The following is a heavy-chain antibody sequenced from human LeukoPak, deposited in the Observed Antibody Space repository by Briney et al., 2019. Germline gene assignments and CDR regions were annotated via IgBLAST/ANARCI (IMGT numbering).Heavy chain of an antibody. CDR3: AKDGGGAYCGGDCYSEFDY. CDR1: GCTFSSYA. D-gene: IGHD2-21*02. V-gene: IGHV3-23*01. J-gene: IGHJ4*02. Sequence: GGSLRLSCAASGCTFSSYAMSWVRQAPGKGLEWVSAISGSGGSTYYADSVKGRFTISRDNSKNALYLQMNSLRAEDTAVYYCAKDGGGAYCGGDCYSEFDYWGQGTLVTVSS. CDR2: ISGSGGST.